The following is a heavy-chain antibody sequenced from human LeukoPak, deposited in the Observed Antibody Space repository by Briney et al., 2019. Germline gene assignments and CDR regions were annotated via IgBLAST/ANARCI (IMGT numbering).Heavy chain of an antibody. CDR3: ARDAGCGGSCYSGIPYYYYYGMDV. Sequence: SETLSLTCTVSGGSISSSSYYWGWIRQPPGKGLEWIGSIYYSGSTYYNPSLKSRVTISVDTSKNQFSLKLSSVTAADTAVYYCARDAGCGGSCYSGIPYYYYYGMDVWGQGTTVTVSS. D-gene: IGHD2-15*01. V-gene: IGHV4-39*07. CDR1: GGSISSSSYY. J-gene: IGHJ6*02. CDR2: IYYSGST.